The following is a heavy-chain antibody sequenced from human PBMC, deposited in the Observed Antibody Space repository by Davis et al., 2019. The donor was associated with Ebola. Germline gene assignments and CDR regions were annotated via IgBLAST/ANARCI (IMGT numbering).Heavy chain of an antibody. D-gene: IGHD3-9*01. CDR2: INSDGSST. V-gene: IGHV3-74*01. Sequence: PGGSLRLSCAASGITLSSYSMNWVRHSPGKGLVWVSRINSDGSSTSYADSVKGRFTISRDNAKNTLYLQMNSLRAEDTAVYYCARDSTGYPSDLWGQGTLVTVSS. J-gene: IGHJ4*02. CDR1: GITLSSYS. CDR3: ARDSTGYPSDL.